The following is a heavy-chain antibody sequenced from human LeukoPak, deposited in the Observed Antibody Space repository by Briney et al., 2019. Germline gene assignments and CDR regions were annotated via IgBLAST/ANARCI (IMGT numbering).Heavy chain of an antibody. CDR2: IRYDGSNK. Sequence: GGSLRLSCAASGFTFSSFGMHWVRQAPGKGLEWVAFIRYDGSNKYYADSVKGRFTISRDNSKNTLYLQMNSLRAEDTAIYYCAKNGDRGAYCTGGTCYPYFYYYMDVWGKGTTVTI. CDR1: GFTFSSFG. D-gene: IGHD2-15*01. CDR3: AKNGDRGAYCTGGTCYPYFYYYMDV. V-gene: IGHV3-30*02. J-gene: IGHJ6*03.